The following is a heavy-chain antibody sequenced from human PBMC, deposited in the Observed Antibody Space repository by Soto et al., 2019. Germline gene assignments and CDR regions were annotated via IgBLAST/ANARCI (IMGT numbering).Heavy chain of an antibody. CDR2: IIPIFGTA. CDR1: GGTFSSYA. D-gene: IGHD6-13*01. Sequence: QVQLVQSEAEVKKPGSSVNVSCKASGGTFSSYAISWVRQAPGQGLEWMGGIIPIFGTANYAQKFQGRVTITADESTSTAYMELSSLRSEDTAVYYCARVLIADSGPIYWFDPWGQGTLVTVSS. V-gene: IGHV1-69*01. CDR3: ARVLIADSGPIYWFDP. J-gene: IGHJ5*02.